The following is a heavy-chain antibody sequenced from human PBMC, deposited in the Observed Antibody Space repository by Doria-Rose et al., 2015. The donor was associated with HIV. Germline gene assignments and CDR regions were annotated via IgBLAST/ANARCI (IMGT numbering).Heavy chain of an antibody. J-gene: IGHJ4*02. CDR1: GVSLSSPGMG. Sequence: SGPVLVKPTETLTLTGTVSGVSLSSPGMGVSWIRQPPGKALEWLANIFSDDERSYKTSLKSRLTISRGTSKSQVVLTMTDMDPVDTATYYCARIKSSRWYHKYYFDFWGQGALVIVSA. D-gene: IGHD6-13*01. V-gene: IGHV2-26*01. CDR3: ARIKSSRWYHKYYFDF. CDR2: IFSDDER.